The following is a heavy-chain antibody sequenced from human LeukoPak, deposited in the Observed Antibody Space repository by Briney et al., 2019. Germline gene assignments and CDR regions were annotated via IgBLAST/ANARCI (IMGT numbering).Heavy chain of an antibody. CDR2: ISSSSSTI. D-gene: IGHD1-20*01. CDR3: ARDPDGITGTTAPGY. J-gene: IGHJ4*02. V-gene: IGHV3-48*01. Sequence: PGGSLRLSCAASGFTFSSYSMNWVRQAPGKGLEWVSYISSSSSTIYYADSVKGRFTISRDNAKNSLYLQMNSLRAEDTAVYYCARDPDGITGTTAPGYWGQGTLVTVS. CDR1: GFTFSSYS.